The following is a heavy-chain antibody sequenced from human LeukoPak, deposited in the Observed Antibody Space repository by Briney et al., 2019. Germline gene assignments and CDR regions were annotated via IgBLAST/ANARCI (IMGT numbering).Heavy chain of an antibody. J-gene: IGHJ4*02. D-gene: IGHD2-15*01. V-gene: IGHV4-30-4*01. Sequence: SPTLSLTCTVSGGSINNGDYYWSWIRQPPGKGLEWIAYIYDDGSTFYNPSLKSRVTISIDTSKNQFSLNLRSVTAADTAVYYCVRLTGSGEVFDYWGQGTLVTVSS. CDR1: GGSINNGDYY. CDR2: IYDDGST. CDR3: VRLTGSGEVFDY.